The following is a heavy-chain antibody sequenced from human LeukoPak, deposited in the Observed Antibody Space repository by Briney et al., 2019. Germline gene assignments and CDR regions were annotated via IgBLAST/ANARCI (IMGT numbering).Heavy chain of an antibody. J-gene: IGHJ4*02. CDR1: GGTFSSYA. D-gene: IGHD3-22*01. Sequence: SVKVSCKASGGTFSSYAISWLRQAPGQGLEWMGGTIPIFGTANYAQKFQGRVTITTDESTSTAYMELSSLRSEDTAVYYCARSNTYYYDSSGYYADYWGQGTLVTVSS. V-gene: IGHV1-69*05. CDR2: TIPIFGTA. CDR3: ARSNTYYYDSSGYYADY.